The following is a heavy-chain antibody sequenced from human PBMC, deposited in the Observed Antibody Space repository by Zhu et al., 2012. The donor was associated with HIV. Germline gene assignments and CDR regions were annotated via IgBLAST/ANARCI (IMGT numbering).Heavy chain of an antibody. D-gene: IGHD3-22*01. V-gene: IGHV4-59*11. J-gene: IGHJ4*02. Sequence: QLQESGPGLVKPSETLSLTCSVSGGSTNSHYWNWIRQPPGKGLEWIGYVFYTGTTDYNPSLKSRVTISLDMSRNQFSLKLTSVTAADTAVYYCARLRDTSGYYYPFDYWGQGSLVTVSS. CDR3: ARLRDTSGYYYPFDY. CDR2: VFYTGTT. CDR1: GGSTNSHY.